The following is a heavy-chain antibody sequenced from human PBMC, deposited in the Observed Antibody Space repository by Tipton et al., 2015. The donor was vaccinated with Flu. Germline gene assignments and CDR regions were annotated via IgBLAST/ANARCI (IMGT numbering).Heavy chain of an antibody. CDR3: AREYMVRALLDS. Sequence: LRLSCTVSGGSVSSGSYYWTWIRQPAGKGLEWIGRVHASGTTNNNPSLKSRVTLSVDTSKNQFSLKLRSVTAADTGVYYCAREYMVRALLDSWGRGALVTVSS. V-gene: IGHV4-61*02. D-gene: IGHD3-10*01. CDR2: VHASGTT. CDR1: GGSVSSGSYY. J-gene: IGHJ2*01.